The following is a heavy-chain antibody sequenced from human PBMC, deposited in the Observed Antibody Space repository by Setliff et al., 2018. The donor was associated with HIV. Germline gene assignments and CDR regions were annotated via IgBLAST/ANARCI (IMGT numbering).Heavy chain of an antibody. V-gene: IGHV4-61*08. CDR1: GGSISSGGFY. D-gene: IGHD3-10*01. Sequence: PSETLSLTCTVTGGSISSGGFYWTWIRQSPGGGLEWIGFIFSSGSTKYNPSLQSRVTMSIDTSKNQLSLRLTSVTAADTAVYYCARRIDDSGSFPDKNWFDTWGQGSLVTVS. CDR2: IFSSGST. J-gene: IGHJ5*02. CDR3: ARRIDDSGSFPDKNWFDT.